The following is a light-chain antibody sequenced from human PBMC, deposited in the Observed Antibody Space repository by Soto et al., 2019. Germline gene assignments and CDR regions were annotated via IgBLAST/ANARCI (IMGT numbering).Light chain of an antibody. V-gene: IGLV2-14*01. CDR2: EVT. CDR1: SSDLGIYNY. Sequence: QSVLTLPASVSGSPGQSIAISCSGSSSDLGIYNYVSWYQQHPGKVPKLIIFEVTNRPSGVSNRFSGSKSGNTASLTISGLQAEDEADYYCSSYTPSSTRVFGTGTKVTVL. J-gene: IGLJ1*01. CDR3: SSYTPSSTRV.